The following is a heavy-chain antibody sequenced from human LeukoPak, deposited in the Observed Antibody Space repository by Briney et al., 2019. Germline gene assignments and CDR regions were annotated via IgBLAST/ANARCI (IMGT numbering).Heavy chain of an antibody. J-gene: IGHJ4*02. D-gene: IGHD6-13*01. CDR2: ISAYNGNT. CDR3: ARDIRIAAAGTRDFDY. Sequence: RASVKVSCKASGYTFTSYGISWVRQAPGQGLEWMGWISAYNGNTNYAQELQGRVTMTTDTSTSTAYMELRSLGSDDTAVYYCARDIRIAAAGTRDFDYWGQGTLVTVSS. CDR1: GYTFTSYG. V-gene: IGHV1-18*04.